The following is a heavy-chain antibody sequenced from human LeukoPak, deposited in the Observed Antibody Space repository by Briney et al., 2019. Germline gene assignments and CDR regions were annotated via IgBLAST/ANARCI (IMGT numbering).Heavy chain of an antibody. CDR3: ARVEKEYYYDSSGYYARPYTIDY. CDR2: ISAYNGNT. CDR1: GYTFTGYY. V-gene: IGHV1-18*04. Sequence: ASVKVSCKASGYTFTGYYMHWVRQAPGQGLEWMGWISAYNGNTNYAQKLQGRVTMTTDTSTSTAYMELRSLRSDDTAVYYCARVEKEYYYDSSGYYARPYTIDYWGQGTLVTVSS. D-gene: IGHD3-22*01. J-gene: IGHJ4*02.